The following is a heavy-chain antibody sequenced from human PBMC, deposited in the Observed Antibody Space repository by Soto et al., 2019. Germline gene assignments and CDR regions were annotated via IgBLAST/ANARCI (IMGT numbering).Heavy chain of an antibody. CDR3: ARAYSGRLPRRADYYYALDV. CDR1: GFTFSDDD. CDR2: IGAASDP. V-gene: IGHV3-13*05. J-gene: IGHJ6*02. D-gene: IGHD2-15*01. Sequence: PVGSLRLSCTASGFTFSDDDMHWFRQSSVKGLEWVSTIGAASDPYYTGSVKGRFTISRENARNSMFLQMNSVTVGDTADYYCARAYSGRLPRRADYYYALDVWGQGTMVTVSS.